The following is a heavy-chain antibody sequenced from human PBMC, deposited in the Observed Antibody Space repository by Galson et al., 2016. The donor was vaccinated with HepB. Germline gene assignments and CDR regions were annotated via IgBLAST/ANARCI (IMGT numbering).Heavy chain of an antibody. CDR2: IKTDGTST. Sequence: SLRLSCAASGFTFSNYWMHWVRQAPGKGLVWVSRIKTDGTSTSYADSVMGRFTTSSDNAKNTVYLQMNSLRDEDTAVYYCVRVGEGAPDGDYKSIDYWGQGTLVTVSS. J-gene: IGHJ4*02. CDR3: VRVGEGAPDGDYKSIDY. V-gene: IGHV3-74*01. D-gene: IGHD4-17*01. CDR1: GFTFSNYW.